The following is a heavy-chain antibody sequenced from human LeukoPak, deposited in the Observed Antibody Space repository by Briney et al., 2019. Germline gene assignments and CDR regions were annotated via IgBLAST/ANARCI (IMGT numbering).Heavy chain of an antibody. V-gene: IGHV1-2*02. D-gene: IGHD3-9*01. Sequence: ASVKVACKVSGYTLTELSMHWVRQAPGQGLEWMGWINPNSGGTNYAQKFQGRVTMTRDTSISTAYMELSRLRSDDTAVYYCARDILTGSRWFDPWGQGTLVTVSS. CDR2: INPNSGGT. CDR1: GYTLTELS. J-gene: IGHJ5*02. CDR3: ARDILTGSRWFDP.